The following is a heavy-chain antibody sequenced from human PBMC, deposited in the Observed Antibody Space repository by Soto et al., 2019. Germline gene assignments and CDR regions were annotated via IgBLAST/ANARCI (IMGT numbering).Heavy chain of an antibody. D-gene: IGHD3-9*01. J-gene: IGHJ3*02. CDR2: IYPGDSDT. CDR3: ARQGRYFDWQSGAFDI. V-gene: IGHV5-51*01. CDR1: GYSFTSYW. Sequence: PGESLKISCKASGYSFTSYWIGWVRQMPGKGLEWMGIIYPGDSDTRYSPSFQGQVTISADKSISTAYLQWSSLKASDTAMYYCARQGRYFDWQSGAFDIWGQGTMVTVSS.